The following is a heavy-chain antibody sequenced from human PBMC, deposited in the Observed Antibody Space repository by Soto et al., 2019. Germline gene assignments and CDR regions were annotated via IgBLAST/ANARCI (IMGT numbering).Heavy chain of an antibody. Sequence: GGSLRLSCAASGFTFSSYAMSLVRQSPGKGLEWVSAISVSGGSTYYADSVKGRFTIYRDNSKNTLYLQMNSLRAEDTAVYYCARRDGSGSYRFYPYGMDVWGQGTTVTLFS. CDR2: ISVSGGST. CDR3: ARRDGSGSYRFYPYGMDV. J-gene: IGHJ6*02. D-gene: IGHD3-10*01. V-gene: IGHV3-23*01. CDR1: GFTFSSYA.